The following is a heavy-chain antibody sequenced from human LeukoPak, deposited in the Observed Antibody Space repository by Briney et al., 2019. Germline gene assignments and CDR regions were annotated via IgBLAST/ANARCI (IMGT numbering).Heavy chain of an antibody. CDR2: ISSSSSYI. Sequence: GGSLRLSCAASGFTFSSYSMNWVRQAPGKGLEWVSSISSSSSYIYYADSVKGRFTISRDNAKNSLYLQMNSLRAEDTAVYYCAREGIVVVPAAMPRVDYWGQGTLVTVSS. D-gene: IGHD2-2*01. J-gene: IGHJ4*02. CDR1: GFTFSSYS. CDR3: AREGIVVVPAAMPRVDY. V-gene: IGHV3-21*01.